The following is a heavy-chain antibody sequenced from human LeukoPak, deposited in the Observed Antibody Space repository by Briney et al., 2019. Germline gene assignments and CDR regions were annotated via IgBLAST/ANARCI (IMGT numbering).Heavy chain of an antibody. CDR3: ARGLSRASYYFDY. J-gene: IGHJ4*02. CDR2: INHSGST. V-gene: IGHV4-34*01. D-gene: IGHD2-15*01. CDR1: GGSFSGYY. Sequence: SETLSLTCAVYGGSFSGYYWSWIRQPPGKGLEWIGEINHSGSTNYNPSLKSRVTISVDTSKNQFSLKLSSVTAADTAVYYCARGLSRASYYFDYWGQGTLVTVSS.